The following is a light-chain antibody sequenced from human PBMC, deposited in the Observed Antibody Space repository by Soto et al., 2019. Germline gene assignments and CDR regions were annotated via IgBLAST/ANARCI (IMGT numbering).Light chain of an antibody. Sequence: QSVLTQPPSASGTPGQRVTISCSGSSSNIGINTVNWYQHLPGTAPKVLMYGNNERPSGVPDRFSGSKSGTSASLAISGLQSEDEADYYCAAWDDSLNGWVFGGGTKLTVL. CDR1: SSNIGINT. J-gene: IGLJ3*02. CDR2: GNN. V-gene: IGLV1-44*01. CDR3: AAWDDSLNGWV.